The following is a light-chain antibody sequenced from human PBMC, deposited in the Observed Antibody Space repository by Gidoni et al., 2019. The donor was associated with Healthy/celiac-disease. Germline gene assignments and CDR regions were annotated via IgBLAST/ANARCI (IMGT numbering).Light chain of an antibody. CDR2: SNN. CDR1: SSNIGSNT. Sequence: QSVLTQPPSASGTPGQRVTISCSGSSSNIGSNTVNWDQQLPGTAPKLLIYSNNQRPSWVPDRFSGSKSGTSASLAISGLQSEDEADYYCAAWDDSLNGHVFGTGTKVTVL. J-gene: IGLJ1*01. CDR3: AAWDDSLNGHV. V-gene: IGLV1-44*01.